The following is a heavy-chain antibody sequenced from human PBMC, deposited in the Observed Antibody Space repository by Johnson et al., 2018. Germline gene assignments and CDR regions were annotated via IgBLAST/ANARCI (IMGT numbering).Heavy chain of an antibody. D-gene: IGHD2-15*01. J-gene: IGHJ3*02. Sequence: QVQLQESGPGLVKXSETLSLXCTVSGDSISSYYWSWIRQPPGKGLAWIGYIYYSGSTNYNPSLKRRVTISVDTSKSQFSLKRSSVTAADTAVYYRATTGSWHKAAFDIWDQGTMVTVSS. CDR1: GDSISSYY. CDR2: IYYSGST. CDR3: ATTGSWHKAAFDI. V-gene: IGHV4-59*01.